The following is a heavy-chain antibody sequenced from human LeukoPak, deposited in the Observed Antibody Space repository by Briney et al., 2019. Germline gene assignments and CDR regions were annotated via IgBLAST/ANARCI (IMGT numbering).Heavy chain of an antibody. V-gene: IGHV4-31*03. Sequence: SQTLSLTCTVSGGSISSGGYYWSWIRQHPGKGLEWIGYIYYSGSTYYNPSLKSRVTISVDTSKNQFSLKLSSVTAADTAVYYCARDEGITIFGVVIEYYFDYWGQGTLVTVSS. CDR2: IYYSGST. CDR3: ARDEGITIFGVVIEYYFDY. J-gene: IGHJ4*02. CDR1: GGSISSGGYY. D-gene: IGHD3-3*01.